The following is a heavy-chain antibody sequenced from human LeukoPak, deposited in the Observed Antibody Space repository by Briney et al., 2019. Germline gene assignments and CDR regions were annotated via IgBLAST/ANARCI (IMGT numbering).Heavy chain of an antibody. CDR1: GFTFSDSS. V-gene: IGHV3-73*01. J-gene: IGHJ6*04. Sequence: PGGSLRLSCAASGFTFSDSSMHWVRQASGKGLEWVGRIRSKGNNHATAYAASVKGRFTISRDDSKNTAYLQMNSLRAEDTAVYYCAELGITMIGGVWGKGTTVTISS. D-gene: IGHD3-10*02. CDR2: IRSKGNNHAT. CDR3: AELGITMIGGV.